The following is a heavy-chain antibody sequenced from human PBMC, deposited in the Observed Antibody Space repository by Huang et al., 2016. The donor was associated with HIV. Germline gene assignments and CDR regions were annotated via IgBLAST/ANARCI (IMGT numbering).Heavy chain of an antibody. CDR1: GYTFTSYY. CDR2: INPSGGST. D-gene: IGHD4-4*01. V-gene: IGHV1-46*01. CDR3: ASLSPVTTDAFDI. Sequence: QVQLVQSGAEVKKPGASVKVSCKASGYTFTSYYMHWVRPAPGQGLEWMGIINPSGGSTSYAQKFQGRVTMTRDTSTSTVYMELSSLRSEDTAVYYCASLSPVTTDAFDIWGQGTMVTVSS. J-gene: IGHJ3*02.